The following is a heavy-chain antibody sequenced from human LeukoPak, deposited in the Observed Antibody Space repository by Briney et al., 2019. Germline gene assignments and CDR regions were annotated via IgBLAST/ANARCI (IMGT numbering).Heavy chain of an antibody. D-gene: IGHD6-13*01. CDR3: ARDSYSSSWYGVDY. CDR1: GGSISSGGYS. V-gene: IGHV4-31*03. Sequence: SETLSLTCTVSGGSISSGGYSWSWIRQHPGKGLGWIGYIYYSGSTYYTPSLKSRVTISVDTSKNQFSLKLSSVTAADTAVYYCARDSYSSSWYGVDYWGQGTLVTVSS. CDR2: IYYSGST. J-gene: IGHJ4*02.